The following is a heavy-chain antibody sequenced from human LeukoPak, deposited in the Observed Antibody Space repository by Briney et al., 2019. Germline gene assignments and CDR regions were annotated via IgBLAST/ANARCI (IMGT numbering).Heavy chain of an antibody. D-gene: IGHD2-15*01. V-gene: IGHV4-34*01. J-gene: IGHJ4*02. CDR3: ARVGWDCSGGSCYSQPFDY. Sequence: SGTLSLTCAVYGGSFSGYYWSWIRQPPGKGLEWIGEINHSGSTNYNPSLKSRVTISVDTSKNQFSLKLSSVTAADTAVYYCARVGWDCSGGSCYSQPFDYWGQGTLVTVSS. CDR1: GGSFSGYY. CDR2: INHSGST.